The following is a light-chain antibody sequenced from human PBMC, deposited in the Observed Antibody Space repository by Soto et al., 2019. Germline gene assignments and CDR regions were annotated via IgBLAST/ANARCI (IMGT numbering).Light chain of an antibody. CDR3: QHYNSYPIT. CDR2: DAS. V-gene: IGKV1-5*01. J-gene: IGKJ5*01. CDR1: QSIATY. Sequence: DIQMTQPPPSLSASVGDRVTITFRASQSIATYLTWYQQKPGKAPKLLIYDASSLKSGVPSRFSGSGSGTEFTLTISSLQPDDFATYYCQHYNSYPITFGQGTRLEIK.